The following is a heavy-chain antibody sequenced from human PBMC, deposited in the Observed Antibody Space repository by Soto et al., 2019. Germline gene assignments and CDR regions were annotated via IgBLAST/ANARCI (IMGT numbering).Heavy chain of an antibody. CDR2: ISGSGGST. D-gene: IGHD3-3*01. J-gene: IGHJ4*02. CDR1: GFTFSSFA. CDR3: AKDFYDFWSIFDY. Sequence: GGSLRLSCAASGFTFSSFAMGWVRQAPGKGLEWVSAISGSGGSTYYADSVKGRFTISRDNSKNTLYLQMNSLRAEDTAVYYCAKDFYDFWSIFDYWGQGTLVTVSS. V-gene: IGHV3-23*01.